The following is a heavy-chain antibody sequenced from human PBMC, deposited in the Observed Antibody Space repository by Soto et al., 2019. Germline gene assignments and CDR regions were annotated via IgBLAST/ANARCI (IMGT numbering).Heavy chain of an antibody. CDR1: GYTFTSYG. V-gene: IGHV1-18*01. CDR2: ISANNGHT. Sequence: QVQLVQSGGEVKKPGASVKVSCKASGYTFTSYGISWVRQAPGQGLEWMGWISANNGHTNYAQKLQGRVTMTTDTSASTGYMELRSMRSDDTAVFYCARDGHPIEHEIVSGYYYFGMDVWGQGTTVTVSS. D-gene: IGHD3-9*01. J-gene: IGHJ6*02. CDR3: ARDGHPIEHEIVSGYYYFGMDV.